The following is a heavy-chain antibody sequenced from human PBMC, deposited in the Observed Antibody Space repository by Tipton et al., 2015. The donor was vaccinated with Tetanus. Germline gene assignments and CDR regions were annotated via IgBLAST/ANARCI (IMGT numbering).Heavy chain of an antibody. Sequence: TLSLTCTVSGGSISTYHWNWIRQFPGKGLEWIGYIDYFGTTKYNPSLKSRVAMSVDTSKNQLSLQLNSVTPEDTAVYYCARYSSGWYIDYWGQGTLVTVSS. V-gene: IGHV4-59*12. CDR1: GGSISTYH. D-gene: IGHD6-19*01. J-gene: IGHJ4*02. CDR3: ARYSSGWYIDY. CDR2: IDYFGTT.